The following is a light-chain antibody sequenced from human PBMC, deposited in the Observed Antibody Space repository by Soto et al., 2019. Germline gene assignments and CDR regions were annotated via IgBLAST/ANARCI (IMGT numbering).Light chain of an antibody. V-gene: IGKV1-5*01. CDR2: DAS. CDR3: QQYNSYQWT. CDR1: QSISSW. Sequence: DIQMTQSPSTLSASVGDRVTITCRASQSISSWLAWYQQKPGKAHKLLIYDASSLESGVPSRFSGSGSGTEFTLTISSLQPDDFATYYCQQYNSYQWTFGQGTKVDIK. J-gene: IGKJ1*01.